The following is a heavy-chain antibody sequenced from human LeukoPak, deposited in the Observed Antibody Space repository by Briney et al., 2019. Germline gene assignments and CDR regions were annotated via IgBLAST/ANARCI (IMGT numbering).Heavy chain of an antibody. CDR1: GYTFTSYA. Sequence: ASVKVSCKASGYTFTSYAMHWVRQAPGQRLEWMGWINAGNGNTKYSQKFQGRVTITRDTSASTAYMELSSLRSEDTAVYYCARVYCSGGSCYRVFDYWGQGTLVTVSS. V-gene: IGHV1-3*01. CDR3: ARVYCSGGSCYRVFDY. CDR2: INAGNGNT. J-gene: IGHJ4*02. D-gene: IGHD2-15*01.